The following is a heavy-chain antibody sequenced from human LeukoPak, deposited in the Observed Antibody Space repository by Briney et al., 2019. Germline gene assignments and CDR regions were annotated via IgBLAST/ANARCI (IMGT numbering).Heavy chain of an antibody. J-gene: IGHJ5*02. CDR3: ARDYSGEWEQLTGWWFDP. Sequence: ASVKVSCKASGYTFTSYGISWVRQAPGQGLEWMAIINPSGDVRSYARKFQGRVTVTRDMSTRTVYMELSDLRPEDTAVYYCARDYSGEWEQLTGWWFDPWGQGTLVIVSS. D-gene: IGHD1-26*01. CDR2: INPSGDVR. V-gene: IGHV1-46*01. CDR1: GYTFTSYG.